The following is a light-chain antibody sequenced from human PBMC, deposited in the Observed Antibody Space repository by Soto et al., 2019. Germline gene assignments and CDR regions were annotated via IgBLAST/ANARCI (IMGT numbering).Light chain of an antibody. CDR1: QSVSSSY. V-gene: IGKV3-20*01. J-gene: IGKJ2*01. CDR2: GAS. Sequence: EIVLTQSPGPLSLSPGERATLSCRASQSVSSSYLAWYQQKPGQAPRLLIYGASSRATGIPDRFSGSGSGTDFTVTISRLEPEDFAGYYCQQYGSSPYTFGQGTKLEIK. CDR3: QQYGSSPYT.